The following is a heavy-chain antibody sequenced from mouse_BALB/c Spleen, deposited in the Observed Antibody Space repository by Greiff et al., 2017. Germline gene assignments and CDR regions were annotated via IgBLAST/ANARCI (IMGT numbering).Heavy chain of an antibody. CDR2: SRNKANDYTT. CDR3: ARDYYGSAMDY. V-gene: IGHV7-1*02. D-gene: IGHD1-1*01. Sequence: EVKLMESGGGLVQPGGSLRLSCATSGFTFSDFYMEWVRQPPGKRLEWIAASRNKANDYTTEYSASVKGRFIVSRDTSQSILYLQMNALRAEDTASYYCARDYYGSAMDYWGQGTSVTVSS. J-gene: IGHJ4*01. CDR1: GFTFSDFY.